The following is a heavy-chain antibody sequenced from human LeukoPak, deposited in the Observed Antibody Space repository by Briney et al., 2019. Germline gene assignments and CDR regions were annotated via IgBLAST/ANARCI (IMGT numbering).Heavy chain of an antibody. CDR3: ARDLTHYFDY. V-gene: IGHV3-21*06. CDR1: GFTFSSYS. CDR2: ISSSSSYI. Sequence: GGSLRLSCAASGFTFSSYSMNWVRQAPGKGLEWVSSISSSSSYIYYADSVKGRFTISRDNSKNTMYLQMNSLRVEDTAVYYCARDLTHYFDYWGQGTLVTVSS. J-gene: IGHJ4*02.